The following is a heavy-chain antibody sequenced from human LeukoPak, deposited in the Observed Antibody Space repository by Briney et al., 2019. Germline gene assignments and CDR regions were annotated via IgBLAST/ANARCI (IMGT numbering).Heavy chain of an antibody. CDR2: MNPNSGNT. D-gene: IGHD3-9*01. CDR3: ARGRNFDWLSGTIEFDP. Sequence: ASVKVSCKASGYTFTSYDINWVRQATGQGLEWMGWMNPNSGNTGYAQKFQGRVTMTRNTSISTAYMELSSLGSEDTAVYYCARGRNFDWLSGTIEFDPWGQGTLVTVSS. J-gene: IGHJ5*02. CDR1: GYTFTSYD. V-gene: IGHV1-8*01.